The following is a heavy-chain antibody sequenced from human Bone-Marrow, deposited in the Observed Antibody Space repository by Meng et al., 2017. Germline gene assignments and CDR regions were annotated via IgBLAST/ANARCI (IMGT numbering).Heavy chain of an antibody. CDR1: VFTFRSYW. CDR2: INSDGTT. Sequence: EVQLVESGGGLVQPGGSLRLSCAASVFTFRSYWMHWVRQAPGKGLVWVSRINSDGTTSYADSVKGRFTVSRDNAKNTLYLQMNSLRAEDTAVYYCARDRSTTPLNWFDPWGQGTLVTVSS. D-gene: IGHD4-11*01. J-gene: IGHJ5*02. V-gene: IGHV3-74*01. CDR3: ARDRSTTPLNWFDP.